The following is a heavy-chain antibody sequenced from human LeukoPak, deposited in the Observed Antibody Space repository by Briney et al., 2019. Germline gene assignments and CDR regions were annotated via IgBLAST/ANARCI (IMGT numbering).Heavy chain of an antibody. CDR1: GGSISSGGYC. D-gene: IGHD4-17*01. V-gene: IGHV4-31*03. CDR2: IYHSGST. Sequence: SETLSLTCTVSGGSISSGGYCWSWIPQHPGKDLEWIGYIYHSGSTYYNPSLESRVTISVDTSKNQFSLKLSSVTAADTAVYYCARLDYGDYNNWFDPWGQGTLVTVSS. J-gene: IGHJ5*02. CDR3: ARLDYGDYNNWFDP.